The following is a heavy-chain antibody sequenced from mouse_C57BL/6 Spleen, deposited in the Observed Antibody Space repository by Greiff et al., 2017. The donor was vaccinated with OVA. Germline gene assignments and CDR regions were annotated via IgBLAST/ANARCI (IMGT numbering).Heavy chain of an antibody. CDR3: ARKGGWYFEV. Sequence: QVQLKESGPGLVAPSQSLSITCTVSGFSLTSYGVHWVRQPPGKGLEWLVVIWSDGSTTYNSALKSRLSISKDNSKSQVFLKMNSSQTDDTAVDYCARKGGWYFEVWGKGTTGTVSS. V-gene: IGHV2-6*02. J-gene: IGHJ1*03. CDR1: GFSLTSYG. CDR2: IWSDGST.